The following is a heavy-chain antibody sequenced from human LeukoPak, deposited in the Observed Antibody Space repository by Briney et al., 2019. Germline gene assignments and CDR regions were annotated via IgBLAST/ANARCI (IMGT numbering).Heavy chain of an antibody. CDR1: GYTFNGYY. Sequence: ASVKVSCKSSGYTFNGYYMHWVRQAPGQGLEWMGWINPNNGGTKYAQNFQGRVTMTRDTSISTAYMELDRLRFDDTAVYYCARGSLAMVRGALNWFDPWGRGTLVTVSS. CDR2: INPNNGGT. J-gene: IGHJ5*02. D-gene: IGHD3-10*01. V-gene: IGHV1-2*02. CDR3: ARGSLAMVRGALNWFDP.